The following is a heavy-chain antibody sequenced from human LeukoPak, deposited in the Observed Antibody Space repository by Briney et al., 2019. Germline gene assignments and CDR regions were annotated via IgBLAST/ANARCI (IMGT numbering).Heavy chain of an antibody. CDR3: ARRGPMIARAPFDY. Sequence: PSETLSLTCAVYGGSFSGYYWSWIRQPPGKGLEWIGEINHSGSTNYNPSLKSRVTISVDTSKNQFSLKLSSVTAADTAVYYCARRGPMIARAPFDYWGQGTLVTVSS. V-gene: IGHV4-34*01. D-gene: IGHD3-22*01. J-gene: IGHJ4*02. CDR2: INHSGST. CDR1: GGSFSGYY.